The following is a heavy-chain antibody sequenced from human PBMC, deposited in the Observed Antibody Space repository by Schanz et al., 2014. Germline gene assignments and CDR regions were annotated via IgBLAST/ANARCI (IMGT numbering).Heavy chain of an antibody. V-gene: IGHV4-59*01. CDR1: GGSISNYY. D-gene: IGHD1-7*01. Sequence: QVQLQESGPGLVRPSETLSLTCTVSGGSISNYYWSWIRQPPGKGLEWIGYVYYSGSTNYYPSLKSRVTISVDTSKNQFSLKLNSVTPADTAVYYCARGRGSDWNYGTLDYWGQGTLVNVSS. J-gene: IGHJ4*02. CDR3: ARGRGSDWNYGTLDY. CDR2: VYYSGST.